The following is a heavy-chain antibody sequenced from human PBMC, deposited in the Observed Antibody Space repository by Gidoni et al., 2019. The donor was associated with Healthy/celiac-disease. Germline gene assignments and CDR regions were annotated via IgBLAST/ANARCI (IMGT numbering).Heavy chain of an antibody. CDR2: ISSSSSYI. CDR3: ARGRTQYCSGGSCYPEYFQH. Sequence: EVQLVESGGGLVKPGGSLRLSCAASGFPFSSYSMNWVRQAPGKGLEWVSSISSSSSYIYYADSVKGRFTISRDNAKNSLYLQMNSLRAEDTAVYYCARGRTQYCSGGSCYPEYFQHWGQGTLVTVSS. D-gene: IGHD2-15*01. J-gene: IGHJ1*01. V-gene: IGHV3-21*01. CDR1: GFPFSSYS.